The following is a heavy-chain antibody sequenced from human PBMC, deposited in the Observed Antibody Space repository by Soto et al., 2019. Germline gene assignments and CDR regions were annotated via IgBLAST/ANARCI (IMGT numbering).Heavy chain of an antibody. J-gene: IGHJ4*02. Sequence: SETLSLTCAVSGGSISSSNWWSWVRQPPGKGLEWIGEIYHSGSTNYNPSLKSRVTISVDKSKNQFSLKLSSVTAADTAVYYCASPPTVTTVPPSFDYWGQATRVTVSS. D-gene: IGHD4-17*01. CDR1: GGSISSSNW. CDR2: IYHSGST. CDR3: ASPPTVTTVPPSFDY. V-gene: IGHV4-4*02.